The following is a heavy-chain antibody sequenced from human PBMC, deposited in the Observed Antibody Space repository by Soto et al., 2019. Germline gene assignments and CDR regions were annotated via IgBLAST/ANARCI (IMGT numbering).Heavy chain of an antibody. J-gene: IGHJ4*02. D-gene: IGHD3-3*01. CDR3: ERQEADFVSGQYFLDY. V-gene: IGHV4-30-4*08. CDR1: GGSISSGDYY. Sequence: LSETLSLTCTVSGGSISSGDYYWSWIRQPPGKGLEWIGYIYYSGVTYYSPSLKSRLTISLDTSRTQFSLNLASVTAADTAVYYCERQEADFVSGQYFLDYWSQGTLVTVSS. CDR2: IYYSGVT.